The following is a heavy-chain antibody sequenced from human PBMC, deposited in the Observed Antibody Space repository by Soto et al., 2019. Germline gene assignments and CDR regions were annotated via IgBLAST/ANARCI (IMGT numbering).Heavy chain of an antibody. Sequence: QVQLQESGPGLVKPSQTLSLTCTVSGGSISSGGYYWSWIRQHPGKGLEWIGYIYYSGSTYYNPXLKSRVTISVXXSXNPXSLKLSSVTAADTAVYYCASNPNCSSTSCYSWFDPWGQGTLVTVSS. J-gene: IGHJ5*02. CDR2: IYYSGST. D-gene: IGHD2-2*02. CDR3: ASNPNCSSTSCYSWFDP. V-gene: IGHV4-31*03. CDR1: GGSISSGGYY.